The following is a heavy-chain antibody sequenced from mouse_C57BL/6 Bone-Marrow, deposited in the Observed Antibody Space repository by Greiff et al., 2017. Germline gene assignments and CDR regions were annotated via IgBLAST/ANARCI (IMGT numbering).Heavy chain of an antibody. V-gene: IGHV1-54*01. J-gene: IGHJ3*01. CDR2: INPGSGGT. D-gene: IGHD2-13*01. Sequence: VQLQQSGAELVRPGTSVKVSCKASGYAFTNYLIEWVQQRPGQGLEWIGVINPGSGGTNYTEKFKGKATLTADKASSTAYMQLSSLTSEDSAVYFCARGDSGFFAYWGQGTLVTVAA. CDR3: ARGDSGFFAY. CDR1: GYAFTNYL.